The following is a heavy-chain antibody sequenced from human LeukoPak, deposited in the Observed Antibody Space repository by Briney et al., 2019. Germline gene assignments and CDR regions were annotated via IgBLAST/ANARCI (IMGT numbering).Heavy chain of an antibody. CDR3: AREFWSDSRNMDV. J-gene: IGHJ6*03. V-gene: IGHV4-31*03. CDR2: IFYSGGT. Sequence: PSETLSLTCTVSGGSISSGGYYWSWIRQHPGNGLEWIGYIFYSGGTFYNPSLKSRVTISVDTSKNQFSLKLSSVTAADTAVYYCAREFWSDSRNMDVWGKGTTVTVSS. D-gene: IGHD6-13*01. CDR1: GGSISSGGYY.